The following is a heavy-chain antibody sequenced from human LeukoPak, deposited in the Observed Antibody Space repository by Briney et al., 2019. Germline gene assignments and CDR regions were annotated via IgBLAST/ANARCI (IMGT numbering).Heavy chain of an antibody. Sequence: PSETLTLTCTVSGYSISSGYYWGWLRQPPGKGLEWIGSIYHSGSTYYNPSLKSRVTISVDTSKNQFSLKLSSVTAADTAVYYCARERGRITMIVVARGAFDIWGQGTMVTVSS. D-gene: IGHD3-22*01. J-gene: IGHJ3*02. CDR2: IYHSGST. CDR1: GYSISSGYY. CDR3: ARERGRITMIVVARGAFDI. V-gene: IGHV4-38-2*02.